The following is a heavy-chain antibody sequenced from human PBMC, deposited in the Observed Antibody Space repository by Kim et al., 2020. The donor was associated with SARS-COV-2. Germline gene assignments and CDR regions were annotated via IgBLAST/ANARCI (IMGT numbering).Heavy chain of an antibody. CDR3: ARDPSYGSGPRFDY. V-gene: IGHV3-66*02. CDR2: IYSGGST. D-gene: IGHD3-10*01. CDR1: GFTVSSNY. J-gene: IGHJ4*02. Sequence: GGSLRLSCAASGFTVSSNYMSWVRQAPGKGLEWVSVIYSGGSTYYADSVKGRFTISRDNSKNTLYLQMNSLRAEDTAVYYCARDPSYGSGPRFDYWGQGTLVTVSS.